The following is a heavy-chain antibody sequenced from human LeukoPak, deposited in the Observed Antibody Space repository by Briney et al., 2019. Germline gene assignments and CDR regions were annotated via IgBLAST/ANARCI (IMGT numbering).Heavy chain of an antibody. CDR1: GFTFSTYA. J-gene: IGHJ4*02. CDR2: VSGGGGTT. D-gene: IGHD3-16*01. Sequence: PGGSLRLSCAASGFTFSTYAMSWVRQAPGKGLEWVSAVSGGGGTTHYADSVKGRFTISRDNSENTLSLRMTSLRDEDTAVYYCAKGMYSYASPFDYWGQGTLVTVSS. CDR3: AKGMYSYASPFDY. V-gene: IGHV3-23*01.